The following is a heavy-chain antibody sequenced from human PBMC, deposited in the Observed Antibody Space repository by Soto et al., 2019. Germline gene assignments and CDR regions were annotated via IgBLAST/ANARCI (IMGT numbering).Heavy chain of an antibody. V-gene: IGHV3-33*01. CDR3: ARDLSYGSGSD. J-gene: IGHJ4*02. CDR1: GFTFSRYG. D-gene: IGHD3-10*01. Sequence: QVQLVESGGGVVQPGTSLRLSCAASGFTFSRYGFHWVRQAPGKGLEWVADIWSDGSKQYYADPVKGRFTISRDDSKNTLYLQMNSLTADDTAVYYCARDLSYGSGSDWGQGTLVIVST. CDR2: IWSDGSKQ.